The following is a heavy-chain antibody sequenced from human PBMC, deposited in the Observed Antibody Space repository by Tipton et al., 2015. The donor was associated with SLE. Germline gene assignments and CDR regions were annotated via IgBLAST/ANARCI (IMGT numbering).Heavy chain of an antibody. V-gene: IGHV4-59*08. CDR1: GGSISSYY. CDR2: IYYSGST. CDR3: ARQYSSSSYFDY. J-gene: IGHJ4*02. Sequence: TLSLTCTVSGGSISSYYWSWIRQPPGKGLEWIGYIYYSGSTNYNPSLKSRVTISVDTSKNQFPLKLSSVTAADTAVYYCARQYSSSSYFDYWGQGTLVTVSS. D-gene: IGHD6-6*01.